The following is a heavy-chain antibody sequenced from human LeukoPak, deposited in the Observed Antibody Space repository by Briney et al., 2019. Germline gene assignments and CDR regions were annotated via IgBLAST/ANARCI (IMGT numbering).Heavy chain of an antibody. CDR1: GFTFSDYY. CDR2: ISSSGSTI. CDR3: ARVFVPNDPPY. Sequence: GGSLRPSCAASGFTFSDYYMSWIRQAPGKGLEWVSYISSSGSTIYYADSVKGRFTISRDNAKNSLYLQMNSLRAEDTAVYYCARVFVPNDPPYWGQGTLVTVSS. D-gene: IGHD3-16*02. V-gene: IGHV3-11*04. J-gene: IGHJ4*02.